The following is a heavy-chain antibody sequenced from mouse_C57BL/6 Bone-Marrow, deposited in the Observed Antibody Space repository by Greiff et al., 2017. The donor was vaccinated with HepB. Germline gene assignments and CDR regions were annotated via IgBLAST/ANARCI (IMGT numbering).Heavy chain of an antibody. D-gene: IGHD4-1*01. V-gene: IGHV5-4*03. Sequence: EVKLVESGGGLVKPGGSLKLSCAASGFTFSSYAMSWVRQTPEKRLEWVATISDGGSYTYYPDNVKGRFNISRDNAKNNLYLQMSHLKSEDTAMYYCASSGTGRGFAYWGQGTLVTVSA. CDR2: ISDGGSYT. J-gene: IGHJ3*01. CDR3: ASSGTGRGFAY. CDR1: GFTFSSYA.